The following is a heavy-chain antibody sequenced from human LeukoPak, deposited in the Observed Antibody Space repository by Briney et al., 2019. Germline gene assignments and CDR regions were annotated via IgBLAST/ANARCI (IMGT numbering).Heavy chain of an antibody. CDR3: ATHGSAHYYMDV. CDR1: GFTFSSYE. Sequence: GGSLRLSRAASGFTFSSYEMNWVRQAPGKGLEWVSYISSSGSTIYYADSVKGRFTISRDNAKNSLYLQMNSLRAEDTAVYYCATHGSAHYYMDVWGKGTTVTISS. D-gene: IGHD2-2*03. J-gene: IGHJ6*03. CDR2: ISSSGSTI. V-gene: IGHV3-48*03.